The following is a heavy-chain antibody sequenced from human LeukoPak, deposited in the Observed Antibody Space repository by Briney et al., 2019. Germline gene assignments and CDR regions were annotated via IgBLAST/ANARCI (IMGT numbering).Heavy chain of an antibody. CDR3: ARDLASCAGDCYSDGFDY. J-gene: IGHJ4*02. D-gene: IGHD2-21*02. CDR1: GGSISSGYY. Sequence: PSQTLSLTCAVSGGSISSGYYWGWIRQPPGKGLEWIGSIYHRGSTYYNPSLKSRVTISVDTSKNQFSLKLSSVTAADTAVYYCARDLASCAGDCYSDGFDYWGQGALVTVSS. CDR2: IYHRGST. V-gene: IGHV4-38-2*02.